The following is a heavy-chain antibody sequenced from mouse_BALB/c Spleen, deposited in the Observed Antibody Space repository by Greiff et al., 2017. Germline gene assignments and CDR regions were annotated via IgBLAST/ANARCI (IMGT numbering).Heavy chain of an antibody. J-gene: IGHJ4*01. D-gene: IGHD2-10*02. V-gene: IGHV2-9*02. CDR2: IWAGGST. CDR3: ARVKYGNYGAMDY. Sequence: VKVVESGPGLVAPSQSLSITCTVSGFSLTSYGVHWVRQPPGKGLEWLGVIWAGGSTNYNSALMSRLSISKDNSKSQVFLKMNSLQTDDTAMYYCARVKYGNYGAMDYWGQGTSVTVSS. CDR1: GFSLTSYG.